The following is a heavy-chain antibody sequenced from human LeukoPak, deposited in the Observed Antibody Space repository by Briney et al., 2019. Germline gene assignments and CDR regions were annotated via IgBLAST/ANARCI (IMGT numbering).Heavy chain of an antibody. D-gene: IGHD3-22*01. CDR1: GGSISSYY. Sequence: SETLSLTCTVSGGSISSYYWSWIRQPPGKGLEWIGYIYYSGCTNYNPSLKSRVTISVDTSKNQFSLKLSSVTAADTAVYYCARLKYYYDSSGYYMRGAFGIWGQGTMVTVSS. CDR3: ARLKYYYDSSGYYMRGAFGI. J-gene: IGHJ3*02. CDR2: IYYSGCT. V-gene: IGHV4-59*01.